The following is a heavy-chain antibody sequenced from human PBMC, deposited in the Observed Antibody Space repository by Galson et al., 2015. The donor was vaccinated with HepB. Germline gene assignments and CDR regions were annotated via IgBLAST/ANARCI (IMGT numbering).Heavy chain of an antibody. J-gene: IGHJ5*02. CDR2: TYYRSKWYN. D-gene: IGHD3-22*01. V-gene: IGHV6-1*01. Sequence: CAISGDSVSSNSAAWNWIRQSPSRGLEWLGRTYYRSKWYNDYAVSVKSRITINPDTSKNQFSLQLNSVTPEDTAVYYCARDSGPHYYDSSGYYRRYNWFDPWGQGTLVTVSS. CDR1: GDSVSSNSAA. CDR3: ARDSGPHYYDSSGYYRRYNWFDP.